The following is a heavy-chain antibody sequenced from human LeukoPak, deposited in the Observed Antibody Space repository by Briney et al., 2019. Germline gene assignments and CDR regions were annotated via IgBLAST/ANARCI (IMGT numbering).Heavy chain of an antibody. CDR1: GFTFSSYA. CDR2: ISPSGSTI. CDR3: AEDEASGYGLGVGYYFYMDV. D-gene: IGHD5-12*01. Sequence: PGGSLRLSCAASGFTFSSYAMNWVRQAPGEGLEWLSYISPSGSTIYYADSVKGRFTISRDNAKNSLYLQMNSLRAEDTAVYYCAEDEASGYGLGVGYYFYMDVWGKGTTVTVSS. J-gene: IGHJ6*03. V-gene: IGHV3-48*04.